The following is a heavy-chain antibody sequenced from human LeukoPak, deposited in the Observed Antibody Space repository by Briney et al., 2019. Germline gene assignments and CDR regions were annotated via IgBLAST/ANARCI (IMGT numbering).Heavy chain of an antibody. V-gene: IGHV3-66*01. CDR3: AVKYYFDY. CDR2: IYSGGST. J-gene: IGHJ4*02. Sequence: PGGSLRLSCAASGFTVSSNYMSWVRQAPGKGREWVSVIYSGGSTYYADSVKGRFTISRDNSKNTLYLQVNSLRAEDTAVYYCAVKYYFDYWGQGTLVTVSS. CDR1: GFTVSSNY.